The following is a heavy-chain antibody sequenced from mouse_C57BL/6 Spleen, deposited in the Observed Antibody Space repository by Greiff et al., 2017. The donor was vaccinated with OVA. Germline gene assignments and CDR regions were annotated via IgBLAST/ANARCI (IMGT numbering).Heavy chain of an antibody. CDR1: GYTFTSYW. V-gene: IGHV1-50*01. CDR2: IDPSDSYT. J-gene: IGHJ3*01. Sequence: QVQLKQPGAELVKPGASVKLSCKASGYTFTSYWMQWVKQRPGQGLEWIGEIDPSDSYTNYNQKFKGKATLTVDTSSSTAYMQLSSLTSEDSAVYYCANPLAYWGQGTLVTVSA. CDR3: ANPLAY.